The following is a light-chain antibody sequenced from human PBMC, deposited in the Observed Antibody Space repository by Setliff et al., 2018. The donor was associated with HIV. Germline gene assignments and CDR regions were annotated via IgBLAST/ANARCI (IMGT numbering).Light chain of an antibody. Sequence: QSVLTQPASVSRSPGQSITLSCTGTSSDVGNYNLVSWYQLHPDRAPKLMIYEVNKRPSGVSNRFSGSKSGYTASLTISGLQAEDEADYYCSSYARGSTYVFGTGTKVTVL. CDR3: SSYARGSTYV. J-gene: IGLJ1*01. CDR2: EVN. CDR1: SSDVGNYNL. V-gene: IGLV2-23*02.